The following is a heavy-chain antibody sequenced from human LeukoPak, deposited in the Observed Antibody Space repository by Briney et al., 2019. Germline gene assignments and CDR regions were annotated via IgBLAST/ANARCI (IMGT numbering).Heavy chain of an antibody. D-gene: IGHD2-15*01. J-gene: IGHJ4*02. Sequence: GASAKVSCQASGYIFTDYYIHWVRQAPGQGLEWMGWINPKSGDSHSAQRFQGRVTMTRDTSITTAYMEVTRLTSDDTAVYYCARDSSGGYASHWGQGTLVTVSS. V-gene: IGHV1-2*02. CDR2: INPKSGDS. CDR3: ARDSSGGYASH. CDR1: GYIFTDYY.